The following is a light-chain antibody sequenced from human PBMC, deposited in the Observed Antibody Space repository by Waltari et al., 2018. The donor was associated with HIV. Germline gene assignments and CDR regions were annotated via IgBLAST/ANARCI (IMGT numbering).Light chain of an antibody. CDR2: DTS. Sequence: QAVVTQEPSLNVSPGGTVTLTCDSSTGPVTNYHYPYWFQQKPAQAPRTLIYDTSNIQSWTPARFSASLLGGKAALTLSGAQREDEADYYCVLSYDADWVFGGGTKLTVL. J-gene: IGLJ3*02. CDR1: TGPVTNYHY. V-gene: IGLV7-46*01. CDR3: VLSYDADWV.